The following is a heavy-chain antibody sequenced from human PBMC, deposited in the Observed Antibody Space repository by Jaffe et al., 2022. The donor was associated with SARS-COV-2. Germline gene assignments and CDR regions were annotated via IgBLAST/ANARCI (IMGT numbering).Heavy chain of an antibody. CDR1: GFTFSAYW. D-gene: IGHD6-19*01. CDR3: ARDFEQWLGGNYYYHMDV. Sequence: EVQLVESGGGLVQPGGSLRLSCAASGFTFSAYWMSWVRQAPGKGLEWVADIKQDGSEEYYVDSVKGRFTISRDNAKNSLYMQMNSLRAEDTAVYFCARDFEQWLGGNYYYHMDVWGKGTTVTVSS. V-gene: IGHV3-7*01. CDR2: IKQDGSEE. J-gene: IGHJ6*03.